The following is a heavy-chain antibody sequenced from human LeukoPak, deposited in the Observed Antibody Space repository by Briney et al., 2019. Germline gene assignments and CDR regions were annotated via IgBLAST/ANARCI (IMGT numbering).Heavy chain of an antibody. CDR2: IKSKTDGGTT. V-gene: IGHV3-15*01. Sequence: PGGSLRLSCAASGFSFTNAWMSWVRQAPGKGLEWVGRIKSKTDGGTTDYAAPVKGRFTISRDDSKNTLYLQMNSLKTEDTAVYYCTTDQLVHYYYMDVWGKGTTVTVSS. CDR1: GFSFTNAW. J-gene: IGHJ6*03. D-gene: IGHD6-6*01. CDR3: TTDQLVHYYYMDV.